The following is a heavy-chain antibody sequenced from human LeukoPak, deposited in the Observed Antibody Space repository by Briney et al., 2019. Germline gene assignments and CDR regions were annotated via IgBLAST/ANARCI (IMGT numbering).Heavy chain of an antibody. CDR3: VREARGYHYTYFDY. D-gene: IGHD5-18*01. CDR2: VSSGFHA. V-gene: IGHV3-13*01. Sequence: GGSLRLSCTAAGFTRVSHDMHWVRHIPGQGLQWVAAVSSGFHAFFADSVQGRFTVSREDARNSLYLQMNSLRAGDTAVYYCVREARGYHYTYFDYWGQGTLVTVSS. J-gene: IGHJ4*02. CDR1: GFTRVSHD.